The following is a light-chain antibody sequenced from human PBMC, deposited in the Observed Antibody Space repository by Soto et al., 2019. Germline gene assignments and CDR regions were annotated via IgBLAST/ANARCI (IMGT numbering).Light chain of an antibody. CDR1: QSVSSN. CDR2: DAS. J-gene: IGKJ5*01. V-gene: IGKV3-11*01. CDR3: QQRSNWPIT. Sequence: EIVLTQSPATLSLSPEERATLSCRASQSVSSNLAWYQQKPGQAPRLLIYDASNRATGIPARFSGSGSGTDFTLTISSLEPEDFAVYYCQQRSNWPITFGQGTRLEIK.